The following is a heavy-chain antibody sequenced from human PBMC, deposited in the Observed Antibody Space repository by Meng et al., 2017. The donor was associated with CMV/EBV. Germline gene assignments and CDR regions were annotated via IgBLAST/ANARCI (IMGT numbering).Heavy chain of an antibody. D-gene: IGHD4-17*01. J-gene: IGHJ5*02. CDR3: ARKRQGFRGDYVWNWFDP. Sequence: GSFSGYYWSWIRQPPGKGLEWIGEINHSGSTNYKPYLKSRVTISVDTSKNQFSLKLSSVTAADTAVYYCARKRQGFRGDYVWNWFDPWGQGTLVTVSS. CDR1: GSFSGYY. V-gene: IGHV4-34*01. CDR2: INHSGST.